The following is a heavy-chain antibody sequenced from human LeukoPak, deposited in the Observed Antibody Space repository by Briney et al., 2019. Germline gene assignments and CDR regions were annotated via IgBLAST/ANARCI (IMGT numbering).Heavy chain of an antibody. Sequence: GGSLRLSCAASGFTFSSYEMNWVRQAPGKGLEWVSYISSSGSTIYYADSVKGRFTISRDNAKNSLYLQMNSLRAEDTAVYYCARVQSSSWSNLYYYYMDVWGKGTTVTISS. J-gene: IGHJ6*03. CDR2: ISSSGSTI. CDR3: ARVQSSSWSNLYYYYMDV. V-gene: IGHV3-48*03. CDR1: GFTFSSYE. D-gene: IGHD6-13*01.